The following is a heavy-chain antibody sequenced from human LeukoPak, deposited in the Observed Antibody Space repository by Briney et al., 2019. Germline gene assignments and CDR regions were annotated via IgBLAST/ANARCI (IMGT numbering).Heavy chain of an antibody. Sequence: GGSLRLSCAASGFTFSSYAMNWVRQAPGKGLEWVSYISSSGSTIYYADSVKGRFTISRDNSKNTLSLQMSSLRVEDTAVYYCARDRSCTGGSCYMDVWGRGTTVTVSS. V-gene: IGHV3-48*04. CDR3: ARDRSCTGGSCYMDV. D-gene: IGHD2-15*01. CDR2: ISSSGSTI. CDR1: GFTFSSYA. J-gene: IGHJ6*03.